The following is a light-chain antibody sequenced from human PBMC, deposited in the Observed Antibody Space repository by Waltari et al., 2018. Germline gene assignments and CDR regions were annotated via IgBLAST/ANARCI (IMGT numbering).Light chain of an antibody. CDR3: SSYTSSSTL. J-gene: IGLJ2*01. Sequence: QSALTQPASVSGSPGQSITIPCTGTSSDVGRYNYVSWYQQHPGKAPKLMIYDVSNRPSGVSNRFSGSKSGNTASLTISGLQAEDEADYYCSSYTSSSTLFGGGTKLTVL. CDR2: DVS. V-gene: IGLV2-14*03. CDR1: SSDVGRYNY.